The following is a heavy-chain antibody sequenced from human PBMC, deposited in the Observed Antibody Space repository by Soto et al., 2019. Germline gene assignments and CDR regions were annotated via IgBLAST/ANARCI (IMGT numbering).Heavy chain of an antibody. CDR2: IYYSGST. Sequence: PSEILSLTCTVSGGSISSYYWSWIRQPPGKGLEWIGYIYYSGSTNYNPSLKSRVTISVDTSKNQFPLKLSSVTAADTAVYYCARGAFWSVDYWGQGTLVTVSS. D-gene: IGHD3-3*01. V-gene: IGHV4-59*01. CDR3: ARGAFWSVDY. CDR1: GGSISSYY. J-gene: IGHJ4*02.